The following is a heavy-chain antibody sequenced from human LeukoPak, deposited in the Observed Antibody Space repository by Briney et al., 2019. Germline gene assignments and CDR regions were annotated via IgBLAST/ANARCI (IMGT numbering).Heavy chain of an antibody. CDR3: VKGGSSSHNWFDP. D-gene: IGHD6-13*01. V-gene: IGHV3-30*02. CDR1: GFTFSDFG. J-gene: IGHJ5*02. CDR2: IRNDGSND. Sequence: GGSLRLSCAASGFTFSDFGMHWVRQAPGKGLEWVAFIRNDGSNDYYPDSVKGRFTVSRDNSRTTLYLQMHSLRIEDTAVYYCVKGGSSSHNWFDPWGQGILVTVSS.